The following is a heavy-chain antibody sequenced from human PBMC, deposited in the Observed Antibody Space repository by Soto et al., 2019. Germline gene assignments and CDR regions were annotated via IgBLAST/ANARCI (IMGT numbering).Heavy chain of an antibody. CDR3: ASSTNDYGDRH. CDR1: GYTFTSYD. J-gene: IGHJ1*01. D-gene: IGHD4-17*01. Sequence: QVQLVQSGAEVKKPGASVKVSCKASGYTFTSYDINWVRQATGQGLEWMGWMNPNSGNTGYAQKFQGRVTMTRKTSISTAYMEPRSVRSEDTAVYYCASSTNDYGDRHWGQGSLVTVSS. CDR2: MNPNSGNT. V-gene: IGHV1-8*01.